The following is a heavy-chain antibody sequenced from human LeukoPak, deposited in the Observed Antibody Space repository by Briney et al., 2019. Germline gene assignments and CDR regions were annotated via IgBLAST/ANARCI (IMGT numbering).Heavy chain of an antibody. J-gene: IGHJ6*02. D-gene: IGHD3-16*01. V-gene: IGHV3-21*01. CDR2: ISSSSSYI. CDR1: GFTFSSYS. Sequence: GGSLRLSCAASGFTFSSYSMNWVRQAPGKGLEWVSSISSSSSYIYYADSVKGRFTISRDNAKNSLYLQMNSLRAEDTAVYYCARDRAGESYYYYGMDVWGQGTTVTVSS. CDR3: ARDRAGESYYYYGMDV.